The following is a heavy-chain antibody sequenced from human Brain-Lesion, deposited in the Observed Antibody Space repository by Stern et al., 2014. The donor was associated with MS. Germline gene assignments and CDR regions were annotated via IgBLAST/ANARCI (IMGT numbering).Heavy chain of an antibody. CDR3: ARVPDFGDAFFDY. D-gene: IGHD4-17*01. V-gene: IGHV4-30-4*01. J-gene: IGHJ4*02. CDR1: GGSISSGDNY. CDR2: IPSSGGP. Sequence: QVQLQQSGPGLVKPSQTLSLTCTVSGGSISSGDNYWSWIRQPPGKGPEWIGSIPSSGGPSFNPSLQTRATLSADPPRNTFPPTLNPMTAADTAVYFCARVPDFGDAFFDYWGQGILVTVSS.